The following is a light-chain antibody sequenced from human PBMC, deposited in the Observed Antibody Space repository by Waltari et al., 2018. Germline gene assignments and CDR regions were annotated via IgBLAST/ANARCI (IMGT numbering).Light chain of an antibody. CDR3: QAWDSSTVM. Sequence: SYEVTQPPSVSVSPGQTASIPCTGDHLGEKYAYWYQQKPGQAPVLVIYRDAERPSGIPERFSGSNSGNTATLTISGTQAMDEADYYCQAWDSSTVMFGGGTKLTVL. J-gene: IGLJ3*02. CDR2: RDA. V-gene: IGLV3-1*01. CDR1: HLGEKY.